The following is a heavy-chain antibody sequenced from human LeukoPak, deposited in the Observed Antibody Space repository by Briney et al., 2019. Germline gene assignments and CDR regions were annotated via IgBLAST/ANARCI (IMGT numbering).Heavy chain of an antibody. Sequence: PGQSLQLSSKGSGYSFTSYCILWVRQLPGKGLEWMGRIDPRDSYSNYSPSFQGHVTLSVDKSTSSAYLQWRSMQASDTAMYYCVRTQVLRFLQWSADGSGNSEIWGGGALCTVSS. D-gene: IGHD3-3*01. J-gene: IGHJ2*01. CDR1: GYSFTSYC. CDR2: IDPRDSYS. V-gene: IGHV5-10-1*01. CDR3: VRTQVLRFLQWSADGSGNSEI.